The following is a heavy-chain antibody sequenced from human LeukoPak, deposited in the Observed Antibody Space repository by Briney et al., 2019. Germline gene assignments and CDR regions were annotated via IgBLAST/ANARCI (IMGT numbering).Heavy chain of an antibody. CDR2: ISGSGGST. V-gene: IGHV3-23*01. J-gene: IGHJ4*02. D-gene: IGHD3-22*01. Sequence: PGGSLRLSCAASGFTFSSYAMSWVRQAPGKGVEWVSAISGSGGSTYYAVSVRGRFTISRDSSRNTVSLQMNSLRAEDTAVYYCAKEVHDSSGYSADYWGQGTLVSVSS. CDR3: AKEVHDSSGYSADY. CDR1: GFTFSSYA.